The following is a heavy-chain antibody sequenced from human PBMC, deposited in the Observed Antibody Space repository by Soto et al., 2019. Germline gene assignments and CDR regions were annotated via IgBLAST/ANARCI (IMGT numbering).Heavy chain of an antibody. D-gene: IGHD3-22*01. J-gene: IGHJ4*02. CDR1: GGSISSSSYY. Sequence: SETLSLTCTVSGGSISSSSYYWGWIRQPPGKGLEWIGSIYYSGSTYYNPSLKSRVTISVDTSKNQFSLKLSSVTAADTAVYYCARRHYYDSSGYGTLYYFDYWGQGTLVTVSS. V-gene: IGHV4-39*01. CDR2: IYYSGST. CDR3: ARRHYYDSSGYGTLYYFDY.